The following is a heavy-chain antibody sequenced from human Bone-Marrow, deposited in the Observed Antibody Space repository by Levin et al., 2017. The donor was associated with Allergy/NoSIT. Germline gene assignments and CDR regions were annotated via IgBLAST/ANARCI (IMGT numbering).Heavy chain of an antibody. CDR2: ISSSGGTK. D-gene: IGHD6-19*01. CDR1: GFTFSTFE. CDR3: VREKPPTIQRRGWSDAFDF. Sequence: PAGGSLRLSCVASGFTFSTFEMNWVRQAPGRGLEWLSYISSSGGTKYYADSVKGRLTISRDNAENSLFLQMNSLTGEDTALYYCVREKPPTIQRRGWSDAFDFWGQGTMVTVSS. J-gene: IGHJ3*01. V-gene: IGHV3-48*03.